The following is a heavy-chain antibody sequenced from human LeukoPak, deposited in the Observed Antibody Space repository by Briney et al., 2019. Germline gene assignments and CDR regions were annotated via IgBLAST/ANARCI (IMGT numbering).Heavy chain of an antibody. CDR2: IKQDGSEK. J-gene: IGHJ4*02. V-gene: IGHV3-7*01. D-gene: IGHD6-19*01. CDR3: ARDKQWLVPFDS. Sequence: PGGSLRLSCAASGFTFNNYGMSWVRQAPGKGLEWVANIKQDGSEKYYVDSVKGRFTISRDNAKNSLYLQMNSLRAEDTAVYYCARDKQWLVPFDSWGQGTLVTVSS. CDR1: GFTFNNYG.